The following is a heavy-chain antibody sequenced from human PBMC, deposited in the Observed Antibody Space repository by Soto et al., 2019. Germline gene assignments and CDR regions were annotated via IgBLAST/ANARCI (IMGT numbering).Heavy chain of an antibody. J-gene: IGHJ4*02. Sequence: QVQLQESGPGLVKPSGTLSLTCAVSGGSISSSNWWSWVRQPPGKGLEWIGEIYHSGSTNYNPSLKTRVTISVAKSNNPFSLKLSSVPAADTAVYSCASVAVAGTSFDYWGQGTLVTVSS. CDR2: IYHSGST. CDR1: GGSISSSNW. V-gene: IGHV4-4*02. D-gene: IGHD6-19*01. CDR3: ASVAVAGTSFDY.